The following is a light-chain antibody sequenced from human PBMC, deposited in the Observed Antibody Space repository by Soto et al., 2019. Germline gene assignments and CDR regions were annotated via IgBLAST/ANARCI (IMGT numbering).Light chain of an antibody. CDR2: GAS. CDR3: EQYGSSPRT. CDR1: QSVTSNY. V-gene: IGKV3-20*01. J-gene: IGKJ1*01. Sequence: EIVLTQSPGTLSLSPGERATLSCSASQSVTSNYLAWYQQKPGQAPRLLIYGASNRATGIPDRFSGSGSGTDFTLAISTLEPEDFAVYYCEQYGSSPRTFGQGTKVDIK.